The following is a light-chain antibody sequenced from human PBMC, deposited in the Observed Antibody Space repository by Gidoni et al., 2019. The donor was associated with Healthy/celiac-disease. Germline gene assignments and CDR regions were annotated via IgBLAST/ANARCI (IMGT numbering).Light chain of an antibody. J-gene: IGLJ1*01. Sequence: QSALTQPASVSGSPGQSITIPCTGTSSDVGSYNFVSWYQQHLGQAPKLMIYEGSKRPPGVSNRFSGSKSINTASLTISGLQAEDEADYYCCSYAGSSSPSVFGTGTKVTVL. CDR2: EGS. V-gene: IGLV2-23*01. CDR3: CSYAGSSSPSV. CDR1: SSDVGSYNF.